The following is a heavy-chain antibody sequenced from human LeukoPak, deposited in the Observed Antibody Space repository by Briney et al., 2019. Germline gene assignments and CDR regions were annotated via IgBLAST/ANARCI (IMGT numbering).Heavy chain of an antibody. V-gene: IGHV3-23*01. CDR1: GFTFSSYG. CDR2: ISGNGGFT. J-gene: IGHJ4*02. Sequence: PGGSLRLSCAASGFTFSSYGMSWIRQAPGKGLEWVSVISGNGGFTYYADSVKGRFTISRDNSKNTLYLQMNSLRAEDTAVYYCARDGSSYGSGSYYHALFDYWGQGTLVTVSS. CDR3: ARDGSSYGSGSYYHALFDY. D-gene: IGHD3-10*01.